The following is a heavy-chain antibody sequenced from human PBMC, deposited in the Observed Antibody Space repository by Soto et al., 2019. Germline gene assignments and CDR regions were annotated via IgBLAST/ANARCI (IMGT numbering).Heavy chain of an antibody. Sequence: QVQLVQSGAEVKKPGASVKVSCTASGYTFTHYAIHWVRHAPGQRLEWMGFINAGSGNTKYSQTFQGRLTFTKDTSASTAYMDLSSLSSEDTAIYYCARSLAADGAWGQGTLVTVSS. V-gene: IGHV1-3*01. CDR3: ARSLAADGA. D-gene: IGHD6-13*01. CDR1: GYTFTHYA. CDR2: INAGSGNT. J-gene: IGHJ5*02.